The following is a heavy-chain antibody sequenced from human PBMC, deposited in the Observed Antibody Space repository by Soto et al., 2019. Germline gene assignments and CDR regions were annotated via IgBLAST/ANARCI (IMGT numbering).Heavy chain of an antibody. CDR2: IYYNGNT. Sequence: QVQLQESGPGLVKPSETLSLTCTLSGGAINAHYWSFIRQPPGKGLEWIGYIYYNGNTNYNPSLESRVTISVDRSRNQFSLRLTSLTAADTAVYYWTRVRTGYFDYWGRGALVTVSS. CDR1: GGAINAHY. V-gene: IGHV4-59*11. CDR3: TRVRTGYFDY. J-gene: IGHJ4*02. D-gene: IGHD3-9*01.